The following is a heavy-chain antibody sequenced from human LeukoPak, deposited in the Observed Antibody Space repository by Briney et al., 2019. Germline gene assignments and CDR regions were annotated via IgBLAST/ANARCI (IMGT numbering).Heavy chain of an antibody. CDR3: ARDQRVTGRPDIDY. CDR1: GFTFRNHW. J-gene: IGHJ4*02. D-gene: IGHD6-6*01. V-gene: IGHV3-74*03. Sequence: GGSLRLSCAASGFTFRNHWMHWVRQTPGKGLLWVSRISSDGSSTTYADSVKGRFTISRDNAKNTLYLQSNNLRAEDTAMYYCARDQRVTGRPDIDYWGQGTLVIVSS. CDR2: ISSDGSST.